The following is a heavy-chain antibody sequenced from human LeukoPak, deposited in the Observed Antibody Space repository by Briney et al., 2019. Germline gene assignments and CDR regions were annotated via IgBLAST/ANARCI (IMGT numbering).Heavy chain of an antibody. D-gene: IGHD3-10*01. Sequence: SGGSLRLSCAASGFTFNNYWMAWVRQAPGKGLEWVANIKGDRSEKFYADSVKGRFTISRDNAKNSLYLQMGSLRAEDTAVYYCARVFGNRNDFDYWGQGTLVTVAS. CDR1: GFTFNNYW. V-gene: IGHV3-7*03. J-gene: IGHJ4*02. CDR3: ARVFGNRNDFDY. CDR2: IKGDRSEK.